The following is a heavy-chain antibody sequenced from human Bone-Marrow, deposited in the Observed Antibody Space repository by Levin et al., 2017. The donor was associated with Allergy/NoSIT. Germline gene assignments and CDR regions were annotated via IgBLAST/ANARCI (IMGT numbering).Heavy chain of an antibody. J-gene: IGHJ4*02. CDR1: GDSITTNY. D-gene: IGHD2-21*02. CDR3: ARKSGDSELDY. V-gene: IGHV4-59*01. CDR2: IYYTGNT. Sequence: SETLSLTCTVSGDSITTNYWSWIRQPPGKGLEWVGYIYYTGNTKYNPSLKSRVTIPVDTSKNQSSLKLTSVTAADTAVYYCARKSGDSELDYWGQGTLVIVSS.